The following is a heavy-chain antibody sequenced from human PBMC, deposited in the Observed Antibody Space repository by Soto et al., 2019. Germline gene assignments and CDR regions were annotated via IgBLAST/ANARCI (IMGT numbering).Heavy chain of an antibody. D-gene: IGHD3-16*02. CDR1: GFTFSSYA. Sequence: GGSLRLSCAASGFTFSSYAMSWVRQAPGKGLEWVSAISGSGGSTYYADSVKGRFTISRDNSKNTLYLQMNRLRAEDTAEYYCAKADVHSTYYDYIWGTYRVGYFDYWGQGTLVTVSS. J-gene: IGHJ4*02. CDR3: AKADVHSTYYDYIWGTYRVGYFDY. CDR2: ISGSGGST. V-gene: IGHV3-23*01.